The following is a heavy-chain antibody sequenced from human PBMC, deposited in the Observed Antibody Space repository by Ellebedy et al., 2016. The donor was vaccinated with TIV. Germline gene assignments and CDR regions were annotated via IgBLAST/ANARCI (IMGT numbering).Heavy chain of an antibody. CDR1: GYTFTGYY. J-gene: IGHJ6*02. D-gene: IGHD3-9*01. CDR2: INPNSGGT. V-gene: IGHV1-2*02. Sequence: ASVKASCKASGYTFTGYYMHWVRQAPGQGLEWMGWINPNSGGTNYAQKFQGRVTMTRDTSISTAYMGLSSLRSEDTAVYYWARPRTYYDILTGYYQPYYYYGMDVWGQGTTVTVSS. CDR3: ARPRTYYDILTGYYQPYYYYGMDV.